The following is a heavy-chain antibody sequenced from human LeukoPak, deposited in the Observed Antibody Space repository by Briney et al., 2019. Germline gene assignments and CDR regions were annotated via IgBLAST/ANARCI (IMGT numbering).Heavy chain of an antibody. CDR3: AKISAVNYDILTGYPRQENTFDY. J-gene: IGHJ4*02. Sequence: GGSLRLSCVASGFTFSNYAMNWVRQAPGKGLQWVSGITGSGGSTYHADSVKGRFTISRDNSKNTLYLQMNSLRAEDTAVYYCAKISAVNYDILTGYPRQENTFDYWGQGTLVTVSS. CDR1: GFTFSNYA. V-gene: IGHV3-23*01. D-gene: IGHD3-9*01. CDR2: ITGSGGST.